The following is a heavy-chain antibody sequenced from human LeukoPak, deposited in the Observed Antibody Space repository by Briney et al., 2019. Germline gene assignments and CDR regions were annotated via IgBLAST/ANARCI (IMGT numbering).Heavy chain of an antibody. CDR1: GYTFTSYY. J-gene: IGHJ3*02. CDR3: ARVTSDYGGNSAHGAFDI. CDR2: INPSGGST. D-gene: IGHD4-23*01. Sequence: ASVKVSCKASGYTFTSYYMHWVRQAPGQGLEWMGIINPSGGSTSYAQKFQGRVTMTRDMSTSTVYMELSSPRSEDTAVYYCARVTSDYGGNSAHGAFDIWGQGTMVTVSS. V-gene: IGHV1-46*01.